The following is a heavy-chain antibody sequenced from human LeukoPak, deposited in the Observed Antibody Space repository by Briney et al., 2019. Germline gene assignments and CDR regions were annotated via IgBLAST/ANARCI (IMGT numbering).Heavy chain of an antibody. V-gene: IGHV3-15*01. CDR2: IKSKTDGGTT. CDR3: TTPGSSYYDSSGYADAFDI. J-gene: IGHJ3*02. Sequence: GGSLRLSCAASGFTFSNAWMSWVRQAPGKGLEWVGRIKSKTDGGTTDYAAPVKGRFTISRDDSKNTLYLQMNSLKTEDTAVYYCTTPGSSYYDSSGYADAFDIWGQGTMVTVSS. CDR1: GFTFSNAW. D-gene: IGHD3-22*01.